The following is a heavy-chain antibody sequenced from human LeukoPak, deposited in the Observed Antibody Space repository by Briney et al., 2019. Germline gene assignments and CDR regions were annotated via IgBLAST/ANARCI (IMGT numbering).Heavy chain of an antibody. D-gene: IGHD3-10*02. Sequence: PPGGSLRLSCAASGFTVSSNYMSWVRQAPGKGLEWVSVIYSGGSTYYADSVKGRFTISRDNSKNTLYLQMNSLRAEDTAVYYCARGSGIVSMWDYFDYWGQGTLVTVSS. CDR1: GFTVSSNY. V-gene: IGHV3-66*01. J-gene: IGHJ4*02. CDR2: IYSGGST. CDR3: ARGSGIVSMWDYFDY.